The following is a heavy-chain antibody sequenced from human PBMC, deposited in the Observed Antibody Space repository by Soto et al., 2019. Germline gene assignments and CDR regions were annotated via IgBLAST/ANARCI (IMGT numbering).Heavy chain of an antibody. CDR1: GGTFSSYA. CDR2: IIPIFCTA. Sequence: QVQLVQSGAEVKKPGSSVKVSCKASGGTFSSYAISWLRQAPGQGLECMGVIIPIFCTANYAQKFQGRVTITADESTSTAYIELRSLRSEDTAVYYCARADNRNDYRYCFDYWGQGTLVTVSS. D-gene: IGHD1-1*01. CDR3: ARADNRNDYRYCFDY. J-gene: IGHJ4*02. V-gene: IGHV1-69*12.